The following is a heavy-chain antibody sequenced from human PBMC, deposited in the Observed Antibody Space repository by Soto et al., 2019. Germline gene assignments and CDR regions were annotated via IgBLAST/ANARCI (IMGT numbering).Heavy chain of an antibody. Sequence: QVQLMQSGAEVKKPGASVKVSCKASGDTFTDYYIHWVRQAPGQGLECMGTVNPSGGHTTYAQHFLGRGTMTRDTSASTLYMELTSLTSDDTAIYYCARGGHVVVVTAALDYWGQGTLVTVSS. J-gene: IGHJ4*02. CDR1: GDTFTDYY. CDR3: ARGGHVVVVTAALDY. D-gene: IGHD2-21*02. V-gene: IGHV1-46*01. CDR2: VNPSGGHT.